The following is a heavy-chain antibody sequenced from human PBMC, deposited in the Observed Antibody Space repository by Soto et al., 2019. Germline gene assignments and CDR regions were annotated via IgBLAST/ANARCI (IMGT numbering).Heavy chain of an antibody. J-gene: IGHJ6*02. Sequence: PSETLSLTCAVSGGSIGSGRYSWSWIRQPPGKGLEWIGYIYHSGSTNYNPSLKSRVTISVDTSKNQFSLKLSSVTAADTAVYYCARAPSYCFCSSCDGYYDVMAFWSQGTTVLVSS. V-gene: IGHV4-61*01. CDR2: IYHSGST. CDR3: ARAPSYCFCSSCDGYYDVMAF. CDR1: GGSIGSGRYS. D-gene: IGHD2-2*01.